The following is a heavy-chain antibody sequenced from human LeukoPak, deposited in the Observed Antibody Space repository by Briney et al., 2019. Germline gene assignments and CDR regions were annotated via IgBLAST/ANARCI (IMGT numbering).Heavy chain of an antibody. V-gene: IGHV3-21*01. CDR2: ISSSSSYI. CDR3: ARVGPLNYYGSGSSDG. Sequence: GGSLRLSCAASGFTFSSYSMNWLRQAPGKGLEWVSSISSSSSYIYYADSVKGRFTISRDNAKNSLYLQMNSLRAEDTAVYYCARVGPLNYYGSGSSDGGGQGTLVTVSS. J-gene: IGHJ4*02. D-gene: IGHD3-10*01. CDR1: GFTFSSYS.